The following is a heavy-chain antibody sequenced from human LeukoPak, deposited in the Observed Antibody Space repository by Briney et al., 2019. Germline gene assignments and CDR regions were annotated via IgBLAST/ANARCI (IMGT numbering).Heavy chain of an antibody. V-gene: IGHV4-39*01. CDR3: ARHLDVRDWFDP. Sequence: SETLSLTCTVSGGSISSSSYYWGWFRQPPGKGLEWIGSIYYSGSTYYNPSLKSRVTISVDTSKNQFSLKLSSVTAADTAVYYCARHLDVRDWFDPWGQGTLVTVSS. CDR2: IYYSGST. CDR1: GGSISSSSYY. J-gene: IGHJ5*02. D-gene: IGHD3-10*02.